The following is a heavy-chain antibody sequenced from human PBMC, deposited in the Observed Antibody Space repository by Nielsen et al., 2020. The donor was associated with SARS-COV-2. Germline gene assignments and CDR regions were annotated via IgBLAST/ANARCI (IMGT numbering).Heavy chain of an antibody. D-gene: IGHD5-24*01. CDR2: INPNSGGT. Sequence: ASVQVSCKASGYTFTGYYMHWVRQAPGQGLEWLGRINPNSGGTNYAQKFQGRVTMTRDTSITTAYMEVSRLQFDDTAVYYCAPTRIRDGYNYPFDYWGQGTLVTVSS. CDR1: GYTFTGYY. J-gene: IGHJ4*02. V-gene: IGHV1-2*06. CDR3: APTRIRDGYNYPFDY.